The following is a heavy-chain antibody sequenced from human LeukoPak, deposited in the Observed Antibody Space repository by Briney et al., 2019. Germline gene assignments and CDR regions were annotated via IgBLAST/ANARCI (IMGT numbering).Heavy chain of an antibody. CDR2: IYTSGST. J-gene: IGHJ3*02. V-gene: IGHV4-61*02. Sequence: PSETLSLTCTVSGGSISSGSYYWSWIRQPAGKGLEWIGRIYTSGSTNYNPSLKSRVSISVDTSKNHFSLKLSSVTAADTAVYYCARDRDGQLPDLAFDIWGQGTMVTVSS. CDR3: ARDRDGQLPDLAFDI. CDR1: GGSISSGSYY. D-gene: IGHD2-2*01.